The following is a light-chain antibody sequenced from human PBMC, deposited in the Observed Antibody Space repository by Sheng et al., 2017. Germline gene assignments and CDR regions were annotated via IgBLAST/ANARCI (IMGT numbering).Light chain of an antibody. CDR1: SSDIGAYNF. CDR2: DVS. CDR3: GSYTSSTWV. Sequence: QSALTQPASVSGSPGQSITISCTGTSSDIGAYNFVSWYQQHPGKAPTVMIYDVSNRPSGVSSRFSGSKSGNTASLTISGLQAEDEADYYCGSYTSSTWVFGGGTELTVL. J-gene: IGLJ3*02. V-gene: IGLV2-14*03.